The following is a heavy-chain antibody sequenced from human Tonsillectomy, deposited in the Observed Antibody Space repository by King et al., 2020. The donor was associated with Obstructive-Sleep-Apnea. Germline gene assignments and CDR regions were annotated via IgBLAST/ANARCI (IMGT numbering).Heavy chain of an antibody. V-gene: IGHV5-51*01. Sequence: VQLVESGAEVKKPGESLKISCKVSGYSFTSYWIGWVRQMPGKGLEWMGIIYPGDSDTRYSPSFQGQVTISAAKSISTAYLQWSSLKASDTAMYYCARRDYDILTGYYFDYWGQGTLVTVSS. CDR3: ARRDYDILTGYYFDY. CDR1: GYSFTSYW. J-gene: IGHJ4*02. D-gene: IGHD3-9*01. CDR2: IYPGDSDT.